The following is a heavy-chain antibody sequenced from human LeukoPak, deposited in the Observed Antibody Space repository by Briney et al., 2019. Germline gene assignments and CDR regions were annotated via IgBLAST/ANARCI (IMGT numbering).Heavy chain of an antibody. CDR3: ARAGYYGDDAFDL. CDR1: GFIICSYW. CDR2: IRQDGSEK. D-gene: IGHD2/OR15-2a*01. Sequence: GGSLRLSCVVSGFIICSYWMSWVRQAPGKGLEWVANIRQDGSEKYYVDSVKGRLTISRDNAKNSLYLQMNNVTAADTAIYYCARAGYYGDDAFDLWGQGTRVTVSS. J-gene: IGHJ3*01. V-gene: IGHV3-7*01.